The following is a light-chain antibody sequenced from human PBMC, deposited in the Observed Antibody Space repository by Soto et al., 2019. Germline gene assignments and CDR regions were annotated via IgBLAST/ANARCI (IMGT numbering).Light chain of an antibody. J-gene: IGKJ3*01. CDR1: QSVSGSY. CDR2: AAS. V-gene: IGKV3-20*01. Sequence: EIVLSQSPGTLSLSPGEGVTLSCRASQSVSGSYLAWYQQKPGQAPRLLIYAASIRATGIPDRFSGSGSGTDFTLTISRLEPEDFAVYSCQQYGSSPFTFGPGTKVDIK. CDR3: QQYGSSPFT.